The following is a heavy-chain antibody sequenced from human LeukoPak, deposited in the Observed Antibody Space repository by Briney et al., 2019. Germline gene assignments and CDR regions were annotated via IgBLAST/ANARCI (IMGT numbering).Heavy chain of an antibody. CDR1: GYTFTSYG. CDR2: INPSGDST. Sequence: GASVKVSCKASGYTFTSYGISWVRQAPGQGLEWMGIINPSGDSTSYAQKFQGRVTMTRDTSTSTVYMELSSLRSEDTAVYYCARFRTGRAFDIWGQGTMVTVSS. J-gene: IGHJ3*02. CDR3: ARFRTGRAFDI. D-gene: IGHD3/OR15-3a*01. V-gene: IGHV1-46*01.